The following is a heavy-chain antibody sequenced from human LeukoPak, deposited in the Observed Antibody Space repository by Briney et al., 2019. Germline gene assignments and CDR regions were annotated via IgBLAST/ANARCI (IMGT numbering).Heavy chain of an antibody. CDR3: ARDKSGMDV. CDR1: GFTFSSIYA. Sequence: GGSLRLSCAASGFTFSSIYAMSWVRQAPGKGLEWVAVISYDGSNKYYADSVKGRFTISRDNSKNTLYLQMNSLRAEDTAVYYCARDKSGMDVWGQGTTVTVSS. V-gene: IGHV3-30-3*01. CDR2: ISYDGSNK. J-gene: IGHJ6*02.